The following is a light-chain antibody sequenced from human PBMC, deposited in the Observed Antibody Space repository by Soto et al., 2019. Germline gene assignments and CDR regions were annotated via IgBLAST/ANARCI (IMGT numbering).Light chain of an antibody. J-gene: IGKJ4*01. CDR1: QNVGDW. Sequence: DIQMTQSPASLSASVGDRVTISCRAGQNVGDWLPWYQQTPGKAPKLLIYAASRLQTGVPSRFSGGGSGTDFTLTISSLQPEDFATYYCQQSNTFPLTFGGGTKVEIK. CDR3: QQSNTFPLT. V-gene: IGKV1-12*01. CDR2: AAS.